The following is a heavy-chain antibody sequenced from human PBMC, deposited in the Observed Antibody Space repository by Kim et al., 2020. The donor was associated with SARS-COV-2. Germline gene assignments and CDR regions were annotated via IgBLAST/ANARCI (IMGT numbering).Heavy chain of an antibody. J-gene: IGHJ6*02. CDR3: ARDQQPSRFYYYYGMDV. D-gene: IGHD6-13*01. Sequence: ASVKVSCKASGYTFTTYAMYWVRPAPGPGLEWMGWINTHTVYPKYAQGFTGRFVFSLDTSVSTAYLQISSLKAEDTAVYYCARDQQPSRFYYYYGMDVWGQGTTVTVSS. CDR1: GYTFTTYA. V-gene: IGHV7-4-1*02. CDR2: INTHTVYP.